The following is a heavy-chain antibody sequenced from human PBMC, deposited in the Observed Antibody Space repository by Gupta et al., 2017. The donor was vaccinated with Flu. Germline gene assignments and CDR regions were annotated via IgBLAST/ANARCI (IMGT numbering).Heavy chain of an antibody. Sequence: EVQLVESGGGLVQPGGSLRLSCAASGLTFSSYWIGWVRQAPGKGLEWVANRKQDGSEKYYVDSVKGRFTISRDNAKNSLYLQMNSLRAEDTAVYYCARDMVATIGTCFHYWGQGTLVTVSS. D-gene: IGHD5-12*01. CDR1: GLTFSSYW. V-gene: IGHV3-7*01. CDR3: ARDMVATIGTCFHY. J-gene: IGHJ4*02. CDR2: RKQDGSEK.